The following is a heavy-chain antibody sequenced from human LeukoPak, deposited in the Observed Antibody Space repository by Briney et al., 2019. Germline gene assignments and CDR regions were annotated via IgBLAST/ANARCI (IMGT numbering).Heavy chain of an antibody. V-gene: IGHV3-21*01. CDR3: ARRSAKGPFDY. CDR2: ISSSSSYI. CDR1: GFTFSSYS. Sequence: GGSLRLSCSASGFTFSSYSMNWVRQAPGKGLEWVSSISSSSSYIYYADSVKGRFTISRDNAKNSLYLQMNSLRAEDTAVYYCARRSAKGPFDYWGQGTLVTVSS. J-gene: IGHJ4*02.